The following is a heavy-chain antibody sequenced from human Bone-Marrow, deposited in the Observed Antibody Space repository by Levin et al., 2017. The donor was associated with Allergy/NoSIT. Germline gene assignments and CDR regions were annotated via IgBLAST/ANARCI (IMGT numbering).Heavy chain of an antibody. CDR3: ARGRGPPEYSYGHQLDF. CDR1: DDSISRHY. Sequence: SETLSLTCTVSDDSISRHYWTWIRQPPGKGLEWIGYIYYTGSTNYNPSLKSRVTMSVDTSTSQFSLNLDFVTAADTAVYYCARGRGPPEYSYGHQLDFWGQGTLVTVSS. V-gene: IGHV4-59*11. D-gene: IGHD5-18*01. J-gene: IGHJ4*02. CDR2: IYYTGST.